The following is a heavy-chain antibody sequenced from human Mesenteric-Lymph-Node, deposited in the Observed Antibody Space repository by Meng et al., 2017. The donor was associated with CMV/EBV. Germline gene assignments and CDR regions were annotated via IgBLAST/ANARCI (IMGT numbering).Heavy chain of an antibody. CDR2: IGHDGSDE. D-gene: IGHD2-2*01. Sequence: GESLKISCAASGFTFSGYAMHWVRQAPGKGLEWVALIGHDGSDEYYADSVKGRFTISRDNSRNKVYLQMNSLRPDDTALYYCARKGCSATKCFDLDHWGQGTLVTVSS. CDR1: GFTFSGYA. CDR3: ARKGCSATKCFDLDH. V-gene: IGHV3-30*04. J-gene: IGHJ4*02.